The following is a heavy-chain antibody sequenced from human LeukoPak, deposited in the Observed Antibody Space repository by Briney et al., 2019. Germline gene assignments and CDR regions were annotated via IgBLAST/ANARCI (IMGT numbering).Heavy chain of an antibody. D-gene: IGHD6-19*01. J-gene: IGHJ5*02. Sequence: PSETLSLTCTVSGGSISSSSYYWGWIRQPPGKGLEWIGSIYHSGSTYYNPSLKSRVTISVDTSKNQFSLKLSSVTAADTAVYYCARDGGSGWYFPGGNRPRNNWFDPWGQGTLVTVSS. CDR1: GGSISSSSYY. CDR2: IYHSGST. V-gene: IGHV4-39*07. CDR3: ARDGGSGWYFPGGNRPRNNWFDP.